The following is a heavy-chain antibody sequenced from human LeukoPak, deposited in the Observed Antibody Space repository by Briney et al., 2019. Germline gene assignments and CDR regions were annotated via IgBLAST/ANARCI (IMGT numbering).Heavy chain of an antibody. CDR1: GFTFSSYW. CDR3: VRDYNWGFDY. Sequence: SGGSLRLSCAVSGFTFSSYWMSWVRQAPGKGLEWVANIKQDGSEKYYVDSVKGRFTISRDNDKNSLYLQMYSLRVEDTSIYYCVRDYNWGFDYWGQGTVVTVSS. V-gene: IGHV3-7*01. D-gene: IGHD1-1*01. J-gene: IGHJ4*02. CDR2: IKQDGSEK.